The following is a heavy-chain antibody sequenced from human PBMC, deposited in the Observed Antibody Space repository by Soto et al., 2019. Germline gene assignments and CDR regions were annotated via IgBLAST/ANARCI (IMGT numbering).Heavy chain of an antibody. CDR3: AHRVLRTVFGLVTTTAIYFDF. J-gene: IGHJ4*02. Sequence: QITLNESGPTQVKPRQTLTLTCIFYGFSLTTSGVGVSWSRQSPGKAPEGLALIYWDDDKRYMPSMKSRLTITKDPSKNQVVLTMADLDPADTATYYCAHRVLRTVFGLVTTTAIYFDFWGQGTPVAVSS. D-gene: IGHD3-3*01. CDR2: IYWDDDK. V-gene: IGHV2-5*02. CDR1: GFSLTTSGVG.